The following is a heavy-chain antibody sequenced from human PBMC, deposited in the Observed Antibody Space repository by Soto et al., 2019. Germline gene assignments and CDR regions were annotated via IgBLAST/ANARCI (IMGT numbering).Heavy chain of an antibody. V-gene: IGHV4-38-2*01. CDR1: GDSISNGYY. CDR2: VFYTGFT. J-gene: IGHJ4*02. Sequence: SETLSLTCGVSGDSISNGYYWAWIRKPPGKGLEWVASVFYTGFTSYNPSLESRVSVSVDTSKNQFSLKVSGVSAADTAVYYCATSQKGYNWNYFDHWGQGALVTVSS. CDR3: ATSQKGYNWNYFDH. D-gene: IGHD1-20*01.